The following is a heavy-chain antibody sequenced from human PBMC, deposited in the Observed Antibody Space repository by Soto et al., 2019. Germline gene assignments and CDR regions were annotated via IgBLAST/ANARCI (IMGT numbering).Heavy chain of an antibody. CDR1: GDSLSSNSAI. D-gene: IGHD6-19*01. Sequence: QATLQQSGPGLVKPSQTLSLTCAIFGDSLSSNSAILNWFRQSPSRGLEWLGRTYYTSKWYNDYAVSVKSRISINPDTSKNQVSLQLNSVTPEDTAVYYCARVYSSGWSFYYGTDVWGQGTTVTVSS. CDR3: ARVYSSGWSFYYGTDV. CDR2: TYYTSKWYN. J-gene: IGHJ6*02. V-gene: IGHV6-1*01.